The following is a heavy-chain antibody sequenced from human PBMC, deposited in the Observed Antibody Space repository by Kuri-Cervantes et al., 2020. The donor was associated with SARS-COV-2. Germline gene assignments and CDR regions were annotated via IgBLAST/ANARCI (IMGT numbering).Heavy chain of an antibody. D-gene: IGHD1-26*01. V-gene: IGHV3-74*01. J-gene: IGHJ4*02. CDR3: ARAFQVGATTRVDY. CDR1: GFTFSSYW. Sequence: GESLKISCAASGFTFSSYWMHWVRQAPGKGLVWVSRINSDGSSTSYADSVKGRFTISRDNAKNSLYLQMNSLRAEDTAVYYCARAFQVGATTRVDYWAQGTLVTVSS. CDR2: INSDGSST.